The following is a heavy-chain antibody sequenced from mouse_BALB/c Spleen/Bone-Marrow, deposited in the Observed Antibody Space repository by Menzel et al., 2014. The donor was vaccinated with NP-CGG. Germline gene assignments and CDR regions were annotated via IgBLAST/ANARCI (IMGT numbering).Heavy chain of an antibody. CDR3: ARHNYDETWFAY. D-gene: IGHD2-4*01. CDR2: ISNGGGST. CDR1: GFTFSDYY. Sequence: DVKLQESRGGLVQPGGSLKLSCATSGFTFSDYYMYWVRQTPEKRLEWVAYISNGGGSTYYPDTVKGRFTISRDNAKNTLYLQMSRLKSEDTAMYYCARHNYDETWFAYWGQGTLVTVSA. V-gene: IGHV5-12*02. J-gene: IGHJ3*01.